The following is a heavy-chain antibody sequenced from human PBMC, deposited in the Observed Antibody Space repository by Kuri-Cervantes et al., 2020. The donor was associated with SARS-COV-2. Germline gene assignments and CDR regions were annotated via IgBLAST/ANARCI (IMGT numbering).Heavy chain of an antibody. V-gene: IGHV4-38-2*02. CDR2: VYHGGGT. J-gene: IGHJ3*02. D-gene: IGHD3-10*01. Sequence: SETLSLTCTVSGYSISNGYYWGWIRQPPGKGLEWIGSVYHGGGTYYNPSLKSRVTISVDTSKNQFSLKLSSVTAADTAVYYCARHGVTMVRGVIYAFDIWGQGTMVTVSS. CDR3: ARHGVTMVRGVIYAFDI. CDR1: GYSISNGYY.